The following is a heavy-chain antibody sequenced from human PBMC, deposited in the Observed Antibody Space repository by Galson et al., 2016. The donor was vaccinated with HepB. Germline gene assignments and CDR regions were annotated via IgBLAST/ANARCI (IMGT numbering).Heavy chain of an antibody. D-gene: IGHD3-10*01. CDR3: ARDLGSGSTPYYFDY. CDR1: GFTLSSYG. V-gene: IGHV3-33*01. CDR2: IWFDGSYK. Sequence: SLRLSCAASGFTLSSYGMHWVRQAPGKGLEWMAVIWFDGSYKYYADSVNGRFTISRDNSNNTLYLQMNSLRAEDTAVYYCARDLGSGSTPYYFDYWGQGTLVTVSS. J-gene: IGHJ4*02.